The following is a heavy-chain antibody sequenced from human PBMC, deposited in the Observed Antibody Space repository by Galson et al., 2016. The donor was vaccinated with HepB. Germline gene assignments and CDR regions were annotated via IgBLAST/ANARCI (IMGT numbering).Heavy chain of an antibody. J-gene: IGHJ4*02. CDR2: VSKTGST. CDR3: ARHRVERDNSLLTFDY. V-gene: IGHV4-59*08. D-gene: IGHD1-20*01. CDR1: GASISSYY. Sequence: ETLSLTCTVSGASISSYYWSWIRQTPGKGLEWIGYVSKTGSTRYRPSLWSRVSLSVDTSKHQFSLNLSFATAADTALYYCARHRVERDNSLLTFDYWGQGALVTVSS.